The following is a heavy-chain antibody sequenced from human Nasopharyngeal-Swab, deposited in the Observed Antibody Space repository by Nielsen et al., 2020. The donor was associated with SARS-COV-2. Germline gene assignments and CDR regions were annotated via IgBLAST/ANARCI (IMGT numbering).Heavy chain of an antibody. CDR2: INPSGGST. J-gene: IGHJ6*02. Sequence: ASVKVSCKASGYTFTSYYMHWVRQAPGQGLEWMGLINPSGGSTSYAQKFQGRVTMTRDTSTSTVYMELSSLRSEDTAVYYCARLGIAARRGMDVWGQGTTVTVSS. D-gene: IGHD6-6*01. CDR3: ARLGIAARRGMDV. CDR1: GYTFTSYY. V-gene: IGHV1-46*01.